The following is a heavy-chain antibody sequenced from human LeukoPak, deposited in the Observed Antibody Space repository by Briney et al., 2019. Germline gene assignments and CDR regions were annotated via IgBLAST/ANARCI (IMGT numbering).Heavy chain of an antibody. CDR3: ARVLVGASYYYYYMDV. D-gene: IGHD1-26*01. CDR1: GGSFSSYY. V-gene: IGHV4-59*01. J-gene: IGHJ6*03. Sequence: SETLSLTCTVSGGSFSSYYWSWIRQPPGKGLVWIGYIYYSGSTNYNPSLKSRVTMSIDTSKNQFSLKVTSVTAADTAVYYCARVLVGASYYYYYMDVWGKGTTVTVSS. CDR2: IYYSGST.